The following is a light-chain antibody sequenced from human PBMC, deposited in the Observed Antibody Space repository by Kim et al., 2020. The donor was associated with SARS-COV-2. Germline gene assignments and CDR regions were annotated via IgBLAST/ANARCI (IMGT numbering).Light chain of an antibody. CDR3: CSYAGVDTL. CDR1: SSDVGNFNL. J-gene: IGLJ2*01. Sequence: PGPSITISCPGSSSDVGNFNLVSWYQQHTGKASKLLNYEGNKRPSGVANRFAGYKSDNTASLTISGLQAEDEADYCCCSYAGVDTLFGGGTQLTVL. V-gene: IGLV2-23*01. CDR2: EGN.